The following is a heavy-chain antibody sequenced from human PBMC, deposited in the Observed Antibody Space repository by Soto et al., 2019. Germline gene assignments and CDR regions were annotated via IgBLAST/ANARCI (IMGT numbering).Heavy chain of an antibody. Sequence: VASVEVSCKASGGTFSSYAISWVRQAPGQGLEWMGGIIPIFGTANYAQKFQGRVTITADESTSTAYMELSSLRSEDTAVYYCARDLYGSGSYSDYWGQGTLVTVSS. D-gene: IGHD3-10*01. J-gene: IGHJ4*02. CDR3: ARDLYGSGSYSDY. V-gene: IGHV1-69*13. CDR2: IIPIFGTA. CDR1: GGTFSSYA.